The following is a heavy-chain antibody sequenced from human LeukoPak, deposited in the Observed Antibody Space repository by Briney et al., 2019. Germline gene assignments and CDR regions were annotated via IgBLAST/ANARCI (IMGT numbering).Heavy chain of an antibody. CDR1: GYTFTSYG. V-gene: IGHV1-18*01. Sequence: ASVKVSCKASGYTFTSYGISWVRQAPGQGLEWMGWISAYNGNTNYAQKLQGRVTMTTDTSTSTAYMELRSLRSDDTAVYYCARGYCSSTSCYENDYWGQGTLVTVSS. J-gene: IGHJ4*02. D-gene: IGHD2-2*01. CDR2: ISAYNGNT. CDR3: ARGYCSSTSCYENDY.